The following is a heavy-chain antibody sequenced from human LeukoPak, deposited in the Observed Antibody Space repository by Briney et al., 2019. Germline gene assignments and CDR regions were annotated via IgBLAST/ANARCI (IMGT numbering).Heavy chain of an antibody. D-gene: IGHD2-15*01. V-gene: IGHV3-9*03. CDR1: GFTFDDYA. Sequence: GGSLRLSCAASGFTFDDYAMHWVRQAPGKGLEWVSGISWNSGSLGYADSVEGRFTISRDNAKNSLYLQMNSLRAEDMALYYCAKDSSPGYCSGSTCYYGYYFDYWGQGTLVTVSS. CDR2: ISWNSGSL. J-gene: IGHJ4*02. CDR3: AKDSSPGYCSGSTCYYGYYFDY.